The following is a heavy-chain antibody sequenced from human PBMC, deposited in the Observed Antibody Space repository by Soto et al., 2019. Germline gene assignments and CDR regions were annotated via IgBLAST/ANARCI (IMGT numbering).Heavy chain of an antibody. V-gene: IGHV3-74*01. CDR3: ARDRSYTTDY. Sequence: GGSLRLSVESSGFTFSNSWMHWVRQAPGKGLVWVSYINSDGSTATYADSVKGRFTISRDNAKNTVYLQITSLTAEDTAVYYCARDRSYTTDYWGQGTLVTVSS. D-gene: IGHD1-26*01. CDR1: GFTFSNSW. J-gene: IGHJ4*02. CDR2: INSDGSTA.